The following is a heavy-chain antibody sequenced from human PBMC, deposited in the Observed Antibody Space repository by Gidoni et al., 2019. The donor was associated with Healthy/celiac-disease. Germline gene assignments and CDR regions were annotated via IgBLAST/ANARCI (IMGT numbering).Heavy chain of an antibody. CDR3: AREGVVVVVAAPAGYYYYGMDV. D-gene: IGHD2-15*01. J-gene: IGHJ6*02. CDR2: IKQDGSEK. V-gene: IGHV3-7*05. CDR1: GFTFSSYW. Sequence: AASGFTFSSYWMSWVRQAPGKGLEWVANIKQDGSEKYYVDSVKGRFTISSDNAKNSLYLQMNSLRAEDTAVYYCAREGVVVVVAAPAGYYYYGMDVWGQGTTVTVSS.